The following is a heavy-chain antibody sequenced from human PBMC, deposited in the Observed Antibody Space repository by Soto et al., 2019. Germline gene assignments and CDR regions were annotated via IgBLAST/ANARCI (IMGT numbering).Heavy chain of an antibody. Sequence: GGSLRLSCAASGFTFSSYWMHWVRQAPGKGLVWVSRINSDGSSTSYADSVKGRFTISRDNAKNTLYLQMNSLRAEDTAVYYCARDTGDTAMVRYYYYGMDVWGQGTTVTVSS. CDR2: INSDGSST. J-gene: IGHJ6*02. CDR3: ARDTGDTAMVRYYYYGMDV. CDR1: GFTFSSYW. V-gene: IGHV3-74*01. D-gene: IGHD5-18*01.